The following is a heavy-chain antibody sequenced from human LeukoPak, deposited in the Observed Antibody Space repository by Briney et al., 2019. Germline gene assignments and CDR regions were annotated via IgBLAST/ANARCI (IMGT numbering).Heavy chain of an antibody. CDR1: GFTFSSYA. D-gene: IGHD6-25*01. Sequence: SGGSLRLSCAASGFTFSSYAMSWVRQAPGKGLEWVSVISGSGGSTHYADSVKGRFTISRDNPKNTLYLQMNSLRAEDTAVYYCAKDRSIVAAAIFDYWGQGTLVTVSS. CDR2: ISGSGGST. V-gene: IGHV3-23*01. CDR3: AKDRSIVAAAIFDY. J-gene: IGHJ4*02.